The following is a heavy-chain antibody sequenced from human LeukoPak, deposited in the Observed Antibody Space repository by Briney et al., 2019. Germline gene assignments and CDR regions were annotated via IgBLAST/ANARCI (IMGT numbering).Heavy chain of an antibody. CDR1: GGTFSSYA. J-gene: IGHJ2*01. CDR2: IIPIFGTA. Sequence: GASVKVSCKASGGTFSSYAISWVRQAPGQGLEWMGGIIPIFGTANYAQKFQGRVTITADKSTSTTYMELSSLRSEDTAVYYCVHGYNWGFDLWGRGTLVTVSS. D-gene: IGHD5-24*01. V-gene: IGHV1-69*06. CDR3: VHGYNWGFDL.